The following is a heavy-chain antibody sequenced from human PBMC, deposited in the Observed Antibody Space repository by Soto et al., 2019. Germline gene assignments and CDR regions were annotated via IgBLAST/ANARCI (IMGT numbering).Heavy chain of an antibody. Sequence: GGSLRLSCAASGFTFSNAWMSWVRQAPGKGLEWVGRIKSKTDGGTTDYAAPVKGRFTISRDDSKNTLYLQMNSLKTEDTAEYYCTTVSVGATVRFDYWGQGTLVTVSS. CDR2: IKSKTDGGTT. J-gene: IGHJ4*02. V-gene: IGHV3-15*01. D-gene: IGHD1-26*01. CDR3: TTVSVGATVRFDY. CDR1: GFTFSNAW.